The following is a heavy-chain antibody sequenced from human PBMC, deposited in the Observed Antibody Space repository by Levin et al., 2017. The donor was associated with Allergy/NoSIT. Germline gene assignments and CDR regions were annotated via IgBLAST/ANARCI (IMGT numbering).Heavy chain of an antibody. CDR2: ISYDGSNK. V-gene: IGHV3-30-3*01. J-gene: IGHJ4*02. Sequence: PGGSLRLSCAASGFTFSSYAMHWVRQAPGKGLEWVAVISYDGSNKYYADSVKGRFTISRDNSKNTLYLQMNSLRAEDTAVYYCATLVYSGYDFPSREIDYWGQGTLVTVSS. CDR3: ATLVYSGYDFPSREIDY. D-gene: IGHD5-12*01. CDR1: GFTFSSYA.